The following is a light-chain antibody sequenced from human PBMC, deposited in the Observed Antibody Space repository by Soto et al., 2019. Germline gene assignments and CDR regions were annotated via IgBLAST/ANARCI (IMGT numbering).Light chain of an antibody. V-gene: IGKV3-15*01. CDR3: QQYNNWPLYT. CDR2: GAS. CDR1: QSVSSN. J-gene: IGKJ2*01. Sequence: EIVMTQSPATLSVSPCEGATLSFSASQSVSSNLAWYQQKPGQAPRLLIYGASTRAPGVPARFSGSGSGTEFTLTISSLQPEDFAVYYCQQYNNWPLYTFGQGTKVDIK.